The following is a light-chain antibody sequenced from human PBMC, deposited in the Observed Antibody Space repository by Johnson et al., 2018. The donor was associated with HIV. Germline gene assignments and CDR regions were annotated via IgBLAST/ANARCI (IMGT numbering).Light chain of an antibody. CDR1: SSNIGNNY. J-gene: IGLJ1*01. CDR3: GTWDSSLSAGGV. CDR2: DNN. V-gene: IGLV1-51*01. Sequence: QSVLTQPPSVSAAPGQKVTISCSGSSSNIGNNYVSWYQQFPGTAPKLLIYDNNKRPSGIPDRFSGPKSGTSATLGITGLLTGDEADYYCGTWDSSLSAGGVFGTGTKVTVL.